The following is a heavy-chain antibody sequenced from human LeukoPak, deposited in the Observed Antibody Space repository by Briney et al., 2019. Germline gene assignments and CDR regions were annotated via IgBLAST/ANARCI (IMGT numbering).Heavy chain of an antibody. D-gene: IGHD3-22*01. J-gene: IGHJ4*02. CDR2: IRSKAYGGTT. V-gene: IGHV3-49*04. CDR3: TRIYDSSGYYDYFDY. CDR1: GFTFGDYA. Sequence: PGRSLRLSCTASGFTFGDYAMSWVRQAPGKRLEWVGFIRSKAYGGTTEYAASVKGRFTISRDDSKSIAYLQMNSLKTEDTAVYYCTRIYDSSGYYDYFDYWGQGTLVTVSS.